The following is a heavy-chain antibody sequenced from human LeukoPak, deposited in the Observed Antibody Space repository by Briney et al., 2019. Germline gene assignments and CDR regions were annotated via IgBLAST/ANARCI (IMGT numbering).Heavy chain of an antibody. CDR1: GGSISSYY. CDR2: LYTSGRT. Sequence: PSETLSLTCTVSGGSISSYYWSWIRPPPGKGLEWVGRLYTSGRTNYHPSLKSRVTMSVDPSKNQFSLKLSSVTAADTAVYYCCCGSSHDAFDIWGQGTMVTVST. D-gene: IGHD1-26*01. CDR3: CCGSSHDAFDI. J-gene: IGHJ3*02. V-gene: IGHV4-4*07.